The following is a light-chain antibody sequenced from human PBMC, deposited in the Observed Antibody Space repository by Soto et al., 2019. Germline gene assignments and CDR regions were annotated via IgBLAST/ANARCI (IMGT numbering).Light chain of an antibody. Sequence: DIQMTQSPSSLSASVGDRVTITCRASQSININLSWYQQKPGKAPKLLIHGASSLQSGVPSSFTGSGSGTDFTLTISSLQPEDFATYYCQQSYSSLMYTFGQGTKLEIK. CDR3: QQSYSSLMYT. V-gene: IGKV1-39*01. J-gene: IGKJ2*01. CDR2: GAS. CDR1: QSININ.